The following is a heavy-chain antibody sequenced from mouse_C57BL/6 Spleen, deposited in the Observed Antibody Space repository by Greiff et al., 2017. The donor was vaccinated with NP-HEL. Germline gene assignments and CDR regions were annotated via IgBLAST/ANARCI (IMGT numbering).Heavy chain of an antibody. D-gene: IGHD1-1*01. V-gene: IGHV5-17*01. CDR2: ISSGSSTI. CDR1: GFTFSDYG. Sequence: EVQVVESGGGLVKPGGSLKLSCAASGFTFSDYGMHWVRQAPEKGLEWVAYISSGSSTIYYADTVKGRFTISRDNAKNTLFLQMTSLRSEDTAMYYCARGSSYDWYFDVWGTRTTVTVSS. CDR3: ARGSSYDWYFDV. J-gene: IGHJ1*03.